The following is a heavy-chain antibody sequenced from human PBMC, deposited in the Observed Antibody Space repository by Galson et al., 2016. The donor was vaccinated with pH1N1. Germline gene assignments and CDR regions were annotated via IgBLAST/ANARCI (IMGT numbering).Heavy chain of an antibody. Sequence: TLSLTCTVSSGSISSGGYYWSWIRQHPGKGLEWIGYIYYSGSTYFNPSLKSRVTISVDTSKNQFSLKLGSVTAADTAVYYCARSCSRRETEYYFDYWGQGTLVTVSS. CDR3: ARSCSRRETEYYFDY. V-gene: IGHV4-31*03. CDR2: IYYSGST. J-gene: IGHJ4*02. D-gene: IGHD6-13*01. CDR1: SGSISSGGYY.